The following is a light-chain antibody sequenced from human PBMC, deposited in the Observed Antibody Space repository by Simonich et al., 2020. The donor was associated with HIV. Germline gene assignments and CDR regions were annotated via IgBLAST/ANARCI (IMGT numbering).Light chain of an antibody. CDR2: GAY. J-gene: IGKJ1*01. CDR1: QGISNY. V-gene: IGKV1-27*01. Sequence: DIQMTQSPSSLSASVGDRVTITCRASQGISNYLAWYQQKPGKVPKLLIYGAYTLQSGVPSRFSGSGSGTYFTLTISGLQPEDVATYYCQKYNSALGTFGQGTKVEIK. CDR3: QKYNSALGT.